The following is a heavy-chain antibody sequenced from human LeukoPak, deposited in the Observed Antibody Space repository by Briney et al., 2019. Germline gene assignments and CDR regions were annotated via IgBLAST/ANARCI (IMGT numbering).Heavy chain of an antibody. CDR1: GGSISSSY. CDR2: ISYSGST. V-gene: IGHV4-59*08. J-gene: IGHJ4*02. Sequence: SETLSLTCTVSGGSISSSYWSWIRQPPGKGLEWIGYISYSGSTNYNPSLKSRVTISVDTSKNQFSLKLSSMTAADTAVYYCARRAIVLMGFDYWGQGTLVTVSS. D-gene: IGHD2-8*01. CDR3: ARRAIVLMGFDY.